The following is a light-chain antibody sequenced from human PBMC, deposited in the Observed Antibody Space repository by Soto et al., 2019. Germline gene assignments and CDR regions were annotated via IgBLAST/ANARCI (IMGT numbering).Light chain of an antibody. CDR3: QIQGT. V-gene: IGKV1-5*03. J-gene: IGKJ1*01. Sequence: DIQMTQSPPTLSASVGDRVTITCRASQSLNNWLSWSQQRPGKAPKLLIYRVSNLESGVPSRFVGSGSGTEFTLPTSSLQPDDFATYYCQIQGTFGQGTKVEFK. CDR2: RVS. CDR1: QSLNNW.